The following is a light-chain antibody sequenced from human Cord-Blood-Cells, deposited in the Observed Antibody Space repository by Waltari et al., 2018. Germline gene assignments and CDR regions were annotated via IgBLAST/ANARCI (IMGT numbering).Light chain of an antibody. CDR3: SSYTSSSTLEV. Sequence: QSALIQPASVSGPPGQSITISCTGTSSDVGGYNYVSWYQQHPVKAPKLMIYDVSNRPSGVSNRFSVSKSGNTASLTISGLQAEDEADYYCSSYTSSSTLEVFGGGTKLTVL. CDR1: SSDVGGYNY. V-gene: IGLV2-14*01. CDR2: DVS. J-gene: IGLJ3*02.